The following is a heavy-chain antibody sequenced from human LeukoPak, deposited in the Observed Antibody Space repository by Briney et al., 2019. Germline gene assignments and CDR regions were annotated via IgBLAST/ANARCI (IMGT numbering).Heavy chain of an antibody. CDR1: GGSISSGSYY. D-gene: IGHD3-9*01. CDR2: IYTSGST. V-gene: IGHV4-61*02. CDR3: ARAITRYFDWSRNPDAFDI. J-gene: IGHJ3*02. Sequence: SETLSLTCTVSGGSISSGSYYWSWIRQPAGKGLEWIGRIYTSGSTNYNPSLKSRVTISVDTSKNQFSLKLSSVTAADTAVYYCARAITRYFDWSRNPDAFDIWGQGTMLTVSS.